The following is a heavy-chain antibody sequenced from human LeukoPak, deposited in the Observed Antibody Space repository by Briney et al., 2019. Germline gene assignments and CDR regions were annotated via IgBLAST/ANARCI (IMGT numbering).Heavy chain of an antibody. CDR1: GGTFSSYA. Sequence: SVKVSCKASGGTFSSYAISWVRQAPGQGLEWMGGIIPIFGTANYAQKFQGRVTITTDESTSTAYMELSSLRADDTAVYYCAKELYYYDSSGYYPGAFDIWGQGTMVTVSS. CDR2: IIPIFGTA. CDR3: AKELYYYDSSGYYPGAFDI. J-gene: IGHJ3*02. D-gene: IGHD3-22*01. V-gene: IGHV1-69*05.